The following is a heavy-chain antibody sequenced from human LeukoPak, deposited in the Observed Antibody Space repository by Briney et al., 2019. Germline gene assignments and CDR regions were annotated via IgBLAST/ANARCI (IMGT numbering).Heavy chain of an antibody. CDR1: GFTFSTYS. CDR2: ISTSSSPI. D-gene: IGHD6-19*01. J-gene: IGHJ5*02. V-gene: IGHV3-48*01. Sequence: PGGSLRLSCAASGFTFSTYSMSGVRQAPGKGLEGVSYISTSSSPIYYADSVKGRFTISRDNAKNSLYLQMNSLRAEDTAVYCCAKVAVAGTNWFAPWGQGTLVTVSS. CDR3: AKVAVAGTNWFAP.